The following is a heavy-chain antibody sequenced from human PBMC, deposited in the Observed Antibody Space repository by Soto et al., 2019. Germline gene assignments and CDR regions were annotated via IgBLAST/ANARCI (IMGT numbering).Heavy chain of an antibody. V-gene: IGHV3-33*01. J-gene: IGHJ4*02. CDR1: GFTFSSYG. Sequence: GGSLRLSCAASGFTFSSYGMHWVRQAPGKGLEWVAVIWYDGSNKYYADSVKGRFTISRDNSKNTLYLQMNSLRAEDTAVYYCARGHVNWPTFDYWGQGTLVTVSS. CDR3: ARGHVNWPTFDY. CDR2: IWYDGSNK.